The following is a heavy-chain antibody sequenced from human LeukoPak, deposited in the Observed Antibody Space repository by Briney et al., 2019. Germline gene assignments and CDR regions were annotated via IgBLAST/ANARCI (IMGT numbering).Heavy chain of an antibody. D-gene: IGHD3-3*01. CDR1: GGSISSYY. CDR2: IYTSGST. J-gene: IGHJ6*03. CDR3: ARGDYDFWSGYPPGSPGCYMDV. V-gene: IGHV4-4*07. Sequence: PSETLSLTCTVSGGSISSYYWSWIRQPAGKGLEWIGRIYTSGSTNYNPSLKSRVTMSVDTSKNQFSLKLSSVTAADTAVYYCARGDYDFWSGYPPGSPGCYMDVWGKGTTVTVSS.